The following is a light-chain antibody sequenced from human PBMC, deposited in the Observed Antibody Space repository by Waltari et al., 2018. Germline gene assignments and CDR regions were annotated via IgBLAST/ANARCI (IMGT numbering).Light chain of an antibody. J-gene: IGLJ2*01. CDR2: SSS. CDR1: SSNIGRNS. Sequence: QSVLTQPPSASGTPGQRVTISCSGTSSNIGRNSVNWYQQLPGMAPKLLIYSSSQRPSGVPDRFSASKSGTSATLAISGPQSEDEVDYYCAAWDDSLTLVVFGGGTKLTVL. V-gene: IGLV1-44*01. CDR3: AAWDDSLTLVV.